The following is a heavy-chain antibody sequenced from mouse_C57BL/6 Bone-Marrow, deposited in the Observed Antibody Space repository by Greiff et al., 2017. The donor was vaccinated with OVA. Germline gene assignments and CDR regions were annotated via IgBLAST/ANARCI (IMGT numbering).Heavy chain of an antibody. D-gene: IGHD2-5*01. Sequence: EVKLMESGGDLVKPGGSLKLSCAASGFTFSSYGMSWVRQTPDKRLEWVATISSGGSYTYYPDRVKGRFTISRDNAKNTLYLQMSSLKSEDTAMYYCATYYSNYEFAYWGQGTLVTVSA. V-gene: IGHV5-6*01. CDR1: GFTFSSYG. CDR2: ISSGGSYT. J-gene: IGHJ3*01. CDR3: ATYYSNYEFAY.